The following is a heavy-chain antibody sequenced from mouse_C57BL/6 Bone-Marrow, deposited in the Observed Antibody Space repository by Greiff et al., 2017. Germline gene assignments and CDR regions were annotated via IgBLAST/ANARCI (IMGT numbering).Heavy chain of an antibody. J-gene: IGHJ1*03. Sequence: VQLQQSGPGLVQPSQSLSITCTVSGFSLTSYGVHWVRQPPGKGLEWLGVIWSGGITDYNAAFISRLSISKDNSKSQVFFKMNSLQADDTAIYYCAIPYYGSSYWYFDVWGTGTTVTVSS. D-gene: IGHD1-1*01. CDR2: IWSGGIT. V-gene: IGHV2-4*01. CDR1: GFSLTSYG. CDR3: AIPYYGSSYWYFDV.